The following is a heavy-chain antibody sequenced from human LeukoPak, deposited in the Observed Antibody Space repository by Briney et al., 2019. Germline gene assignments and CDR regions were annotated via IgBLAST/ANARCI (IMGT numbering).Heavy chain of an antibody. D-gene: IGHD5-24*01. CDR3: ARYHAYNYFFDY. Sequence: GESLKISCKASGYTFISQWIGWVRQMPGRGLEWVGIIYPGDSDIRYSPSFQGQVTISADKSITTAYLEWNSLKASDTAIYFCARYHAYNYFFDYWGQGTVITVSS. J-gene: IGHJ4*02. V-gene: IGHV5-51*01. CDR2: IYPGDSDI. CDR1: GYTFISQW.